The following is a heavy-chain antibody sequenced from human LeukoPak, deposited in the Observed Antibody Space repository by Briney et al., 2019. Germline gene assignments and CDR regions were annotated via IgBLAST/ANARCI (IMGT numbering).Heavy chain of an antibody. CDR2: ISAYNGNT. D-gene: IGHD3-10*01. J-gene: IGHJ4*02. V-gene: IGHV1-18*01. CDR1: GYTFTSYG. Sequence: ASVKVSCKASGYTFTSYGISWVRQAPGQGLEWMGWISAYNGNTNYAQKLQGRVTMTTDTSTSTAYMDLRSLRSDDTAVYYCARVPPMVRVVIPDYWGQGTLVTVSS. CDR3: ARVPPMVRVVIPDY.